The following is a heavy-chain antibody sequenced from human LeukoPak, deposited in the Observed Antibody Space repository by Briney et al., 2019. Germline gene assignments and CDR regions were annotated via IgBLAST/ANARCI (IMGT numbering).Heavy chain of an antibody. D-gene: IGHD3-3*01. CDR3: AKAYTIFADYFDY. V-gene: IGHV3-9*01. CDR1: GFTFDDYA. CDR2: ISWNSGSI. J-gene: IGHJ4*02. Sequence: GGSLRLSCAASGFTFDDYAMHWVRQAPGKGLEWVSGISWNSGSIGYADSVKGRFTISRDNAKNSLYLQMNSLRAEDTALYYCAKAYTIFADYFDYWGQGTLVTVSS.